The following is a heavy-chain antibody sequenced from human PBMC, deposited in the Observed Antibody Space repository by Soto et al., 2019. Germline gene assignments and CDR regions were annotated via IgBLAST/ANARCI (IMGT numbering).Heavy chain of an antibody. CDR3: ALSHYYDSSGPD. D-gene: IGHD3-22*01. V-gene: IGHV3-30-3*01. Sequence: GGSLRLSCAASGFTFSSYAMHWVRQAPGKGLEWVAVISYDGSNKYYADSVKGRFTISRDSSKNTLYLQMNSLRAEDTAVYYCALSHYYDSSGPDWGQGTMVTVS. J-gene: IGHJ3*01. CDR2: ISYDGSNK. CDR1: GFTFSSYA.